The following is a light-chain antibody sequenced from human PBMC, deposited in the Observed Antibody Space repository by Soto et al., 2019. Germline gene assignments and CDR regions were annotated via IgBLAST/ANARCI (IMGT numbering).Light chain of an antibody. J-gene: IGKJ1*01. CDR3: QQYYSFPPT. Sequence: VIWMTQSPSLLSASTGDRVTXXXXMSQGISSYLAWYQQKPGKAPELLIYAASTFQSGVPSRFSGSGSGTDFTLTISCLQSEDFATYYCQQYYSFPPTFGQGTKVDIK. CDR1: QGISSY. V-gene: IGKV1D-8*01. CDR2: AAS.